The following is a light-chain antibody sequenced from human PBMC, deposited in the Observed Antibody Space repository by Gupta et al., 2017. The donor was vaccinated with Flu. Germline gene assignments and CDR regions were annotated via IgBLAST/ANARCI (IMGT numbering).Light chain of an antibody. CDR3: SSYAGSVTV. Sequence: QSALTQPASVSGSPGQPILIYCTGTICDIGGYNYVSWYQQHPGKAPKLMIYEVSYRPSGISDRFSGSKSGNTASLTISGLQADDEAVYYCSSYAGSVTVFGGGTKLTVL. CDR1: ICDIGGYNY. J-gene: IGLJ2*01. V-gene: IGLV2-14*01. CDR2: EVS.